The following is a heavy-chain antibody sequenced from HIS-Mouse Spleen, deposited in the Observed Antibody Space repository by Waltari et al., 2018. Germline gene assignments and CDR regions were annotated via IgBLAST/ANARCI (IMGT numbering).Heavy chain of an antibody. CDR2: ISAYNGNT. V-gene: IGHV1-18*01. Sequence: EYMGWISAYNGNTNYAQKLQGRVTMTTDTSTSTAYMELRSLRSDDTAVYYCARDEQQLYDAFDIWGQGTMVTVSS. J-gene: IGHJ3*02. D-gene: IGHD6-13*01. CDR3: ARDEQQLYDAFDI.